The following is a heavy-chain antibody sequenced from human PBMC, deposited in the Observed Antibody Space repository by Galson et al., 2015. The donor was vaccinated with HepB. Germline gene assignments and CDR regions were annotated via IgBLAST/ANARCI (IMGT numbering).Heavy chain of an antibody. D-gene: IGHD4-23*01. V-gene: IGHV3-23*01. CDR1: GFTFSGYA. J-gene: IGHJ1*01. CDR2: ISGSGGTT. CDR3: ASAIPSDYGGNFFQH. Sequence: SLRLSCAASGFTFSGYAMNWVRQAPGKGLEWVSGISGSGGTTHYADSVKGRFTISRDNSKNSLYLQMNSLRAEDTAVYYCASAIPSDYGGNFFQHWGQGTLVTVSS.